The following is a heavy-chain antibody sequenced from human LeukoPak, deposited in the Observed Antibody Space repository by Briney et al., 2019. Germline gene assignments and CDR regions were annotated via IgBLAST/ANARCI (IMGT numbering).Heavy chain of an antibody. V-gene: IGHV3-21*01. J-gene: IGHJ4*02. CDR2: ISSSSSYI. CDR1: GFTFSSYS. D-gene: IGHD6-19*01. Sequence: TGGSLRLSCAASGFTFSSYSMNWVRQAPGKGLEWVSSISSSSSYIYYADSVKGRFTISRDNAKNSLYLQMNSLRAEDTAVYYCARDLGIAVAVPDHYWGQGTLVTVSS. CDR3: ARDLGIAVAVPDHY.